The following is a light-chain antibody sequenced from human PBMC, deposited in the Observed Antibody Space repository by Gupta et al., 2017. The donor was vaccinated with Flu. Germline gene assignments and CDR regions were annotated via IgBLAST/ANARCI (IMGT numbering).Light chain of an antibody. J-gene: IGKJ2*01. V-gene: IGKV3-20*01. CDR3: QQYGISVDT. CDR1: QSVNNNL. Sequence: EIVLTQSPGTLSLSPGERATLSCRASQSVNNNLLTWYQQKPGQAPRLLIYGASSRATGIPDRVSGSGSGTDFTLTIRRLEPEDFAVYYCQQYGISVDTCGQGTKLEIK. CDR2: GAS.